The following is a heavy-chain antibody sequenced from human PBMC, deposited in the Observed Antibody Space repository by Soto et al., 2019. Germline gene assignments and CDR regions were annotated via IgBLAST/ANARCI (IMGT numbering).Heavy chain of an antibody. V-gene: IGHV3-11*01. CDR2: ISGSGSSM. CDR1: GFPFSNTY. CDR3: TRAKEMATILDY. D-gene: IGHD3-9*01. Sequence: QVQLVESGGGLVKPGGSLRLSCAASGFPFSNTYMSWIRQAPGKGLEWVSHISGSGSSMYSDSVKGRFTISRDNAKNSLYLQMNSMTVADTAVYYCTRAKEMATILDYWGQGALVTVSS. J-gene: IGHJ4*02.